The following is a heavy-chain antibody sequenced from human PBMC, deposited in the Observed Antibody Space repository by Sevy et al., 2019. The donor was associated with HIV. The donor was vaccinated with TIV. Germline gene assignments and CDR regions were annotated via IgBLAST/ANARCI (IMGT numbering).Heavy chain of an antibody. J-gene: IGHJ4*02. CDR3: ARQSAYYYGSGSYPDY. V-gene: IGHV5-51*01. CDR1: GYSFTSYW. CDR2: IYPGDSDT. Sequence: GESLKISCKGSGYSFTSYWIGWVRQMPGKGLEWMGIIYPGDSDTRYSPSFQGQVTISADKSISTAYLQWSSLKASDTAMYYCARQSAYYYGSGSYPDYWGQGTLVTVSS. D-gene: IGHD3-10*01.